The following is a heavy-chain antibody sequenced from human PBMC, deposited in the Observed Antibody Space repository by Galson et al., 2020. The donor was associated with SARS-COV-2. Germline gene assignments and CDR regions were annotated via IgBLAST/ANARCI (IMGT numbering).Heavy chain of an antibody. V-gene: IGHV3-33*01. J-gene: IGHJ3*02. CDR2: IWYDGSNK. Sequence: GESLKISCAASGFTFSSYGMHWVRQAPGKGLEWVAVIWYDGSNKYYADSVKGRFTISRDNSKNTLYLQMNSLRAEDTAVYYCAREVRFGESDAFDIWGQGTMVTVSS. D-gene: IGHD3-10*01. CDR1: GFTFSSYG. CDR3: AREVRFGESDAFDI.